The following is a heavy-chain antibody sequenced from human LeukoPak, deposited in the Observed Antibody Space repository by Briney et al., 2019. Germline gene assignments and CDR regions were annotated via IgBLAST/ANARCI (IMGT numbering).Heavy chain of an antibody. CDR2: INYSGST. V-gene: IGHV4-39*07. CDR1: GGSISSSSDY. CDR3: ARDDPTALDY. Sequence: SETLSLTCTVSGGSISSSSDYWGWIRQPPGKGLEWIGSINYSGSTYYNPSLKSRVTISVDRSKNQFSLKLSSVTAADTAVYYCARDDPTALDYWGQGTLVTVSS. J-gene: IGHJ4*02. D-gene: IGHD4-11*01.